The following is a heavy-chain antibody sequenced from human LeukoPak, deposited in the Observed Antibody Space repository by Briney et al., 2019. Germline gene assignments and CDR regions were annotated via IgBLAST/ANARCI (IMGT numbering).Heavy chain of an antibody. CDR3: ARTPRTVVTPLNWFDP. D-gene: IGHD4-23*01. V-gene: IGHV1-69*04. CDR1: GGTFSSYA. J-gene: IGHJ5*02. Sequence: VASVKVSCKASGGTFSSYAISWVRQAPGHGLEWMGRIIPILGIANYAQKFQGRVTITADKSTSTAYMELGSLRSEDTAVYYCARTPRTVVTPLNWFDPWGQGTLVTVSS. CDR2: IIPILGIA.